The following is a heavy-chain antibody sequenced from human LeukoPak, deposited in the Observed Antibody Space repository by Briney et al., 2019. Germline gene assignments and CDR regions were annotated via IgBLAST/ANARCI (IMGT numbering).Heavy chain of an antibody. J-gene: IGHJ4*02. CDR3: AKAYYYDSSGYYQGYFDY. D-gene: IGHD3-22*01. Sequence: GGSLRLSCEASGSSFDEYTMHWVRQAPGKGLEWVSLINRNGRDTYYADSVKGRFTISRDNSKNSLYLQMDSLRTEDTALYYCAKAYYYDSSGYYQGYFDYWGQGTLVTVSS. CDR2: INRNGRDT. CDR1: GSSFDEYT. V-gene: IGHV3-43*01.